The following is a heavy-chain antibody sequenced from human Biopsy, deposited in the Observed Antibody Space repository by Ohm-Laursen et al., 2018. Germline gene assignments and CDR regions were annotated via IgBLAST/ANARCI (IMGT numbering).Heavy chain of an antibody. J-gene: IGHJ6*02. Sequence: SETLSLTCAVSVGSISSDYWSWIRQTPGKGLEWIGYIYYSGSTNYNPSLKSRVTISVDTSKNQFSLRLNSVTAADTAVYYCARATNSTGWPYYYFYGMDVWGQGTTVIV. CDR2: IYYSGST. V-gene: IGHV4-59*01. D-gene: IGHD2/OR15-2a*01. CDR3: ARATNSTGWPYYYFYGMDV. CDR1: VGSISSDY.